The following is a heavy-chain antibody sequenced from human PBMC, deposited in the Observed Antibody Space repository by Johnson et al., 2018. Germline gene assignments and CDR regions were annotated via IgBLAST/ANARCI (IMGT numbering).Heavy chain of an antibody. D-gene: IGHD2-15*01. CDR2: IKSKTYGGTT. CDR3: TRGGYSPAV. CDR1: GFTFGDYA. Sequence: VQLVQSGGGLIQPGRSLRLSCTASGFTFGDYAMSWFRQAPGKGLEWVGFIKSKTYGGTTEYAASVKGRFTIPRDDSESIAYLQMNSLKTEDTGVYYCTRGGYSPAVWGQGTMVTVSS. J-gene: IGHJ3*01. V-gene: IGHV3-49*03.